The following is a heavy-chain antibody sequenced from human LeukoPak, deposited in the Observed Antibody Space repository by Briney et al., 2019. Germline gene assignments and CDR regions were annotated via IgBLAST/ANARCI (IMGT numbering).Heavy chain of an antibody. J-gene: IGHJ4*02. Sequence: PGGSLRLSCAATGFTFSDYYINWIRQAPGKGLEWVAYISPDGSSTFYADSVQGRFTISRDNSKNTLYLQMNSLRAEDTAVYYCARGTYSGSYGRKPIDYWGQGTLVTVSS. D-gene: IGHD1-26*01. V-gene: IGHV3-11*01. CDR1: GFTFSDYY. CDR2: ISPDGSST. CDR3: ARGTYSGSYGRKPIDY.